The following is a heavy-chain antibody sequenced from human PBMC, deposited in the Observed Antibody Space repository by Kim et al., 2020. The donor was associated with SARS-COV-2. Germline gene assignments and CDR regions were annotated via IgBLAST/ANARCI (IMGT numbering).Heavy chain of an antibody. CDR3: ARVGGWRIAARPLYYYY. CDR1: GFTFSSYA. D-gene: IGHD6-6*01. Sequence: GGSLRLSCAASGFTFSSYAMHWVRQAPGKGLEWVAVISYDGSNKYYADSVKGRFTISRDNSKNTLYLQMNSLRAEDTAVYYCARVGGWRIAARPLYYYY. J-gene: IGHJ6*01. CDR2: ISYDGSNK. V-gene: IGHV3-30-3*01.